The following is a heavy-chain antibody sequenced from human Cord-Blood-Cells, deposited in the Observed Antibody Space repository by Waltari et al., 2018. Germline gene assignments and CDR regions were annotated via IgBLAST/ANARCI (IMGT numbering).Heavy chain of an antibody. J-gene: IGHJ3*02. CDR2: FYYSGST. D-gene: IGHD3-9*01. Sequence: QLQLQESGPGLVKPSETLSLTCTVSGGSISSSSYYWGWIRQPPGKGLEWIGSFYYSGSTYYNPSLKSRVTISVDPSKNQFSLKLSSVTAADTAVYYCARLDYDILTGYPSGAFDIWGQGTMVTVSS. V-gene: IGHV4-39*01. CDR1: GGSISSSSYY. CDR3: ARLDYDILTGYPSGAFDI.